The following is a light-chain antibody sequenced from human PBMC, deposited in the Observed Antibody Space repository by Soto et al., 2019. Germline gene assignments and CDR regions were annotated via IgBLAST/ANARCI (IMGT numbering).Light chain of an antibody. V-gene: IGLV3-21*02. J-gene: IGLJ1*01. Sequence: SYELTQPPSVSVAPGQTARITCGGNNIGSKSVHWYQQKPGQAPVLVVYDDSDRPSGSPERFSGSNSGNTATLTISRVEAGDEDDYYCQVWDSSSDHPRYVFGTGTKVTAL. CDR2: DDS. CDR1: NIGSKS. CDR3: QVWDSSSDHPRYV.